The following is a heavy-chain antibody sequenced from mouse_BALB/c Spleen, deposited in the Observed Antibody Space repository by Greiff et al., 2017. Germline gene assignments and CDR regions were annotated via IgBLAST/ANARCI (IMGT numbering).Heavy chain of an antibody. V-gene: IGHV1-12*01. CDR3: ARSWGYFDY. CDR1: GYTFTSYN. Sequence: QVQLKEPGAELVKPGASVKMSCKASGYTFTSYNMHWVKQTPGQGLEWIGAIYPGNGDTSYNQKFKGKATLTADKSSSTAYMQLSSLTSEDSAVYYCARSWGYFDYWGQGTTLTVSS. CDR2: IYPGNGDT. D-gene: IGHD4-1*01. J-gene: IGHJ2*01.